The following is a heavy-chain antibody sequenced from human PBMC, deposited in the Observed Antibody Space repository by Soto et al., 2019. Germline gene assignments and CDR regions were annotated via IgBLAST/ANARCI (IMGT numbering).Heavy chain of an antibody. Sequence: QVQLQESGPGLVKPSETLSLTCTVSGGSISSYYWSWIRQPAGKGLEWIGRISTTGGTNYNPSLKSRVTMSVDTSKNQFSLNLSSVTAADTAVYYCARDGDYHVGAFDVWGQGTMVSVSS. D-gene: IGHD4-17*01. J-gene: IGHJ3*01. CDR3: ARDGDYHVGAFDV. V-gene: IGHV4-4*07. CDR2: ISTTGGT. CDR1: GGSISSYY.